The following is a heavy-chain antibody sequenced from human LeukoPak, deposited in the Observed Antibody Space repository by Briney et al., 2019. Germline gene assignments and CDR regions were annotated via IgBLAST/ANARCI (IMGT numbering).Heavy chain of an antibody. D-gene: IGHD2-2*01. CDR1: GFTFSNYA. CDR3: ATHCSSTSCYAY. V-gene: IGHV3-23*01. CDR2: ISGSGGTT. J-gene: IGHJ4*02. Sequence: PGGSLRLSCAGSGFTFSNYAMRWVRRAPGKGLEWVSGISGSGGTTYYADSVKGRFTISRDNSKNTLFLQMISLRAEDTAVYYCATHCSSTSCYAYWGQGTLVTVSS.